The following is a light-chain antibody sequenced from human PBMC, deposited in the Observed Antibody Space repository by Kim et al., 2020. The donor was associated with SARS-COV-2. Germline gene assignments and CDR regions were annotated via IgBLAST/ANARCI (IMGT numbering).Light chain of an antibody. V-gene: IGLV2-11*01. CDR3: CSYAGSYTYV. CDR1: SSDVGGYDF. Sequence: QSALTQPRSVSGSPEQSVTISCTGTSSDVGGYDFVSWYQQHPGKAPKLMINDVTKRPSGVPDRFSASKSGNTASLTISGLQAEDEDDYYCCSYAGSYTYVFGTGTKVTVL. CDR2: DVT. J-gene: IGLJ1*01.